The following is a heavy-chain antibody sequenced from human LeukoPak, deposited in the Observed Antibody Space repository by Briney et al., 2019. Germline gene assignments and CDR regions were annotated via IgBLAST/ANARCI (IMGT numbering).Heavy chain of an antibody. CDR1: GSSISSYY. J-gene: IGHJ4*02. V-gene: IGHV4-59*08. CDR3: ARQGSGWLQVDY. CDR2: IYYSGST. Sequence: SETLSLTCTVSGSSISSYYWSWIRQPPGKGLEWIGYIYYSGSTNYNPSLKTRVTISLDTSKNQFSLKLTSVTAADTAVYYCARQGSGWLQVDYWGQGTLVTVSS. D-gene: IGHD5-24*01.